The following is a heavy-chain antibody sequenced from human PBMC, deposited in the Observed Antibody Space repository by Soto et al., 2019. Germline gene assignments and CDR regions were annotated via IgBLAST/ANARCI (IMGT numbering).Heavy chain of an antibody. J-gene: IGHJ6*03. V-gene: IGHV4-59*01. Sequence: SETLSLTCTVSGGSISSYYWSWIRQPPGKGLEWIGYIYYSGSTNYNPSLKSRVTISVDTTKNQFSLKLRSVTAADTSVYYCARARFLEWTPGYMDVWGKGTTVTVSS. D-gene: IGHD3-3*01. CDR3: ARARFLEWTPGYMDV. CDR2: IYYSGST. CDR1: GGSISSYY.